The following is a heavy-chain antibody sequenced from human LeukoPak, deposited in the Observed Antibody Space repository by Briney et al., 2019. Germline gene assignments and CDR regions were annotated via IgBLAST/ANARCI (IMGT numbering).Heavy chain of an antibody. Sequence: GESLKISCKGSGYSFSSYWISWVRQMPGKGLEWMGIIYPDDSDTRYSPSFQGQVTISADKSISTAYLQWSSLKASDTVMYYCARIWLRAFDIWGQGTMVTVSS. J-gene: IGHJ3*02. D-gene: IGHD3-16*01. CDR3: ARIWLRAFDI. CDR1: GYSFSSYW. V-gene: IGHV5-51*01. CDR2: IYPDDSDT.